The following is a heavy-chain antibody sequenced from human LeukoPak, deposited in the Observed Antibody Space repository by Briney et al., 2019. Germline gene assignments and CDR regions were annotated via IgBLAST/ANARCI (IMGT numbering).Heavy chain of an antibody. V-gene: IGHV4-30-4*08. CDR3: ARDLGYCSSTSCYKFGWFDP. J-gene: IGHJ5*02. Sequence: PSQTLSLTCTVSGGSISSGDYYWSWIRQPPGKGLEWIGYIYYSGSTYYNPSLKSRVTISVDTSKNQFSLKLSSVTAADTAVYYCARDLGYCSSTSCYKFGWFDPWGQGTLVTVSS. CDR2: IYYSGST. D-gene: IGHD2-2*02. CDR1: GGSISSGDYY.